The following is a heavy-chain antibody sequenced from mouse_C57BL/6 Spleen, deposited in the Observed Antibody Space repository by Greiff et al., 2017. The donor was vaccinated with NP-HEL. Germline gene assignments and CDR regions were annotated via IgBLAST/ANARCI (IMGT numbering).Heavy chain of an antibody. J-gene: IGHJ2*01. CDR2: IYPGDGDT. Sequence: VQLQQSGPELVKPGASVKISCKASGYAFSSSWMNWVKQRPGKGLEWIGRIYPGDGDTNYNGKFKGKATLTADKSSSTAYMQLSSLTSEDSAVYFCARFIRFLDYWGQGTTLTVSS. V-gene: IGHV1-82*01. CDR1: GYAFSSSW. D-gene: IGHD1-1*01. CDR3: ARFIRFLDY.